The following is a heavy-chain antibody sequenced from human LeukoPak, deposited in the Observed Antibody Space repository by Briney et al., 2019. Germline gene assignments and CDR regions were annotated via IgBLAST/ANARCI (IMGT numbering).Heavy chain of an antibody. Sequence: SETLSLTCTVSGGSVSSGSYYWSWIRQPPGKGLEWIGYTYYSGSTNYNPSLKSRVTISVDTSKNQFSLKLSPVTAADTAVYYCARDLLRIAAAGYYYYGMDVWGQGTTVTVSS. CDR2: TYYSGST. CDR1: GGSVSSGSYY. CDR3: ARDLLRIAAAGYYYYGMDV. J-gene: IGHJ6*02. D-gene: IGHD6-13*01. V-gene: IGHV4-61*01.